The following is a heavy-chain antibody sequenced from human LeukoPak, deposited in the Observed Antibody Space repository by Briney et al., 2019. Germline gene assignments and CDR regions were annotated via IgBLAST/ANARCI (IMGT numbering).Heavy chain of an antibody. CDR2: IYYSGST. D-gene: IGHD3-16*01. Sequence: PSETLSLTCTVSGGSISSYYWSWIRQPPGKGLEWIGYIYYSGSTNYNPSLKSRVTISVDTSKNQFSLKLSSVTAADTAVYYCATYPYDYAFDIWGQGTMVTVSS. CDR1: GGSISSYY. CDR3: ATYPYDYAFDI. J-gene: IGHJ3*02. V-gene: IGHV4-59*08.